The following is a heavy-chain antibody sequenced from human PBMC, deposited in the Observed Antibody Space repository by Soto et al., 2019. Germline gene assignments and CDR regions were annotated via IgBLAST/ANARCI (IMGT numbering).Heavy chain of an antibody. CDR3: AAMYCISTSCQLYGMDV. V-gene: IGHV1-58*01. CDR2: MVVGSGNT. J-gene: IGHJ6*02. D-gene: IGHD2-2*01. CDR1: GFTFTSSA. Sequence: QMQLVQSGPEVKKPGTSVKVSCKASGFTFTSSAVQWVRQARGQRLEWIGWMVVGSGNTNYSQKFQERVTITRDMSTSTAYMELSSLRSEDTAVYYCAAMYCISTSCQLYGMDVWGQGTTFTVSS.